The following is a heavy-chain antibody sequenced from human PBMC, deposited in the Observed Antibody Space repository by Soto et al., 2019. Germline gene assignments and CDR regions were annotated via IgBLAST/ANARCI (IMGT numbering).Heavy chain of an antibody. CDR1: GFTFSSYG. Sequence: QVQLVESGGCVVQPGRSLRLSCAASGFTFSSYGMNWVRQAPGKGLEWVAVVSYDEITKYYADSVKGRFTISRDNSKNTVYLQMNSLRPEDTAVYYCAKPLGLLRRAMAQGSDYWGQGTLVTVSS. CDR2: VSYDEITK. D-gene: IGHD5-18*01. V-gene: IGHV3-30*18. CDR3: AKPLGLLRRAMAQGSDY. J-gene: IGHJ4*02.